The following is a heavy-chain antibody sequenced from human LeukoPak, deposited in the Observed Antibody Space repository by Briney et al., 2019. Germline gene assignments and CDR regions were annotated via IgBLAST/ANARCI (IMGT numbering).Heavy chain of an antibody. J-gene: IGHJ4*02. D-gene: IGHD5-24*01. Sequence: PGGSLRLSCAASGFTFSSYAMHWVRQAPGKGLEWVAVISYDGSNKYYADSVKGRFTISRDNSKNTLYLQMNSLRAEDTAVYYCARDSGGYNGILYYFDYWGQGTLVTVPS. CDR3: ARDSGGYNGILYYFDY. V-gene: IGHV3-30*04. CDR2: ISYDGSNK. CDR1: GFTFSSYA.